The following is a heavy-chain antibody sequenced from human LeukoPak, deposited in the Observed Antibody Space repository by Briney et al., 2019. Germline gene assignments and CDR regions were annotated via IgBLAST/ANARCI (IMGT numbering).Heavy chain of an antibody. V-gene: IGHV1-69*01. CDR1: GGTFSSYA. CDR2: IIPIFGTA. CDR3: ARGFGSAHFDY. J-gene: IGHJ4*02. Sequence: GASVKVSCKASGGTFSSYAISWVRQAPGQGLEWMGGIIPIFGTANYAQKFQGRVTITADESTSTAYMELSCLRSEDTAVYYCARGFGSAHFDYWGQGTLVTVSS. D-gene: IGHD3-16*01.